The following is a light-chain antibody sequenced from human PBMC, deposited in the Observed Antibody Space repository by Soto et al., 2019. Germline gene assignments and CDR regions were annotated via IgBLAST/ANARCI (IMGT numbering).Light chain of an antibody. CDR3: QQYGSSPFT. J-gene: IGKJ3*01. CDR2: GAS. V-gene: IGKV3-20*01. Sequence: EIVLTQSPGTLSSSPGERVTLSCRATQRVSSSYLAWYQQKPGQAPRLLIYGASTRATGIPDRFGGSGSGTDFTLTISRLDPEDFAVYYCQQYGSSPFTFGPGTKVDIK. CDR1: QRVSSSY.